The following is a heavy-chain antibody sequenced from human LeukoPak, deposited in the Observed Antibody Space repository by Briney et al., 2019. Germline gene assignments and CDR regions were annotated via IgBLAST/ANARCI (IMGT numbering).Heavy chain of an antibody. D-gene: IGHD5-12*01. Sequence: GGSLRLSCAASGFTFSSYGMTWVRQAPGKGLEWVSYISSSSSTIYYADSVKGRFTISRDNAKNSLYLQLNSLRAEDTAVYYCARLGRYSGYRRKPYTRAYFDYWGQGTLVTVSS. CDR1: GFTFSSYG. CDR3: ARLGRYSGYRRKPYTRAYFDY. CDR2: ISSSSSTI. V-gene: IGHV3-48*01. J-gene: IGHJ4*02.